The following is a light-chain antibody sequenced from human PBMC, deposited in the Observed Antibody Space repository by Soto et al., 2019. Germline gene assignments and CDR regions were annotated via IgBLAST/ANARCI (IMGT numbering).Light chain of an antibody. V-gene: IGLV2-14*01. CDR3: SSYTSSSTLV. CDR2: EVS. CDR1: SSDVGGYNY. Sequence: QSALTQPASVSGSPGQSITISCTGSSSDVGGYNYVSWYQQHQGKAPKLMIYEVSNRPSGISNRFSGSKSGNTASLTLSGLQAEDEADYYCSSYTSSSTLVFGGGTKVTVL. J-gene: IGLJ2*01.